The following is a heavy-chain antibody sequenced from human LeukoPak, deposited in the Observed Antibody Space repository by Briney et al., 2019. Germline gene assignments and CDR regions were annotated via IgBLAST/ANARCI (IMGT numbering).Heavy chain of an antibody. CDR1: GFTFGDYA. Sequence: AGGSLRLSCTTSGFTFGDYAMTWFRQTPGKGLEWVSSISSSSSYIYYADSVKGRFTISRDNAKNSLYLQMNSLRAEDTAVYYCARDIIAVADYWGQGTLVTVSS. D-gene: IGHD6-19*01. CDR3: ARDIIAVADY. CDR2: ISSSSSYI. V-gene: IGHV3-21*01. J-gene: IGHJ4*02.